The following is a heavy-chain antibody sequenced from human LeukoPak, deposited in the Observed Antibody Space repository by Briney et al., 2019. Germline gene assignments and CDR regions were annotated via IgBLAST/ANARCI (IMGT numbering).Heavy chain of an antibody. CDR2: ISGSSGST. CDR3: AKDIYCTSDRCLTGFDY. J-gene: IGHJ4*02. CDR1: GFTFSRYA. V-gene: IGHV3-23*01. D-gene: IGHD2-8*02. Sequence: GGSLRLSCAASGFTFSRYAMTWVRQAPGKRLEWVSGISGSSGSTYYADSVKGRSTVSRDNSKNTLYLQMNSLRSEETAVYYCAKDIYCTSDRCLTGFDYWGRGTVVAVSS.